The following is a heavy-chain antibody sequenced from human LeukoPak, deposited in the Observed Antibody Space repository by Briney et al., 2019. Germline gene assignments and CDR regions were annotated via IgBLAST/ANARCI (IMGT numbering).Heavy chain of an antibody. D-gene: IGHD6-13*01. J-gene: IGHJ4*02. CDR2: ISGSGNST. CDR3: ARGIAAAGTGDF. CDR1: GFPFSNYG. Sequence: PGGTLRLSCAASGFPFSNYGMSWVRQAPGKGLEWVSIISGSGNSTYYADSVKGRFTISRDNSKNTLYLQVNSLRVEDTAVYYCARGIAAAGTGDFWGQGTLVTVSS. V-gene: IGHV3-23*01.